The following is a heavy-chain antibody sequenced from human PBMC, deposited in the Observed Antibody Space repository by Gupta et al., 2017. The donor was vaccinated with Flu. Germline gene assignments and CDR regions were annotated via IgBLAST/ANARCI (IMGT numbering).Heavy chain of an antibody. D-gene: IGHD5-18*01. CDR1: GGSISSDYYY. CDR2: IYHNGAT. CDR3: ARLRGYSYGYADY. Sequence: QLQLQESGPGLVKPSETLSLICNVSGGSISSDYYYWAWFRQPPGQGLEGIGSIYHNGATHYSPSLKSRVTISVDTSRNQFSLKLTSVTAADTAVYYCARLRGYSYGYADYWGQGTLVTVSS. J-gene: IGHJ4*02. V-gene: IGHV4-39*01.